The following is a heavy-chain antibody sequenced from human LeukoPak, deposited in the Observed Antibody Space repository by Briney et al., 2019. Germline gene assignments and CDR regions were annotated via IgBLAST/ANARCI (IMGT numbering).Heavy chain of an antibody. CDR2: INIGNANT. Sequence: ASVKVSCKASGYTFTSYAMHWVRQAPGQRLQWMGWINIGNANTQYSQEFQGRVTITRDTSANTAYMELSNLKSDDMAVYFCSRAGPSDAGSYRPFDCWGQGTLVTVSS. D-gene: IGHD1-26*01. CDR1: GYTFTSYA. V-gene: IGHV1-3*03. CDR3: SRAGPSDAGSYRPFDC. J-gene: IGHJ4*02.